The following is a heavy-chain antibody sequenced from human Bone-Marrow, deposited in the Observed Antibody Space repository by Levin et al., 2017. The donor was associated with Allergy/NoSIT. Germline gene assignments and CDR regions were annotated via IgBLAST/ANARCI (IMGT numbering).Heavy chain of an antibody. J-gene: IGHJ6*02. CDR2: IRSKANSYAT. CDR1: GFTFSGSA. Sequence: ASVKVSCAASGFTFSGSAMHWVRQASGKGLEWVGRIRSKANSYATAYAASVKGRFTISRDDSKNTAYLQMNSLKTEDTAVYYCTRPGYCISTSCKKRGYYDYGMDVWGQGTTVTVSS. CDR3: TRPGYCISTSCKKRGYYDYGMDV. V-gene: IGHV3-73*01. D-gene: IGHD2-2*01.